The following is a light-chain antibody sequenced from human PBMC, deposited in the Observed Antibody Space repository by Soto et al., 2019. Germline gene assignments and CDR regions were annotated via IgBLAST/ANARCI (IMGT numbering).Light chain of an antibody. V-gene: IGKV3-20*01. CDR1: QSVGSNY. CDR2: GAS. J-gene: IGKJ2*01. CDR3: QQYGTSPYT. Sequence: EIVLTQSPGTLSLSPGERATLSCRASQSVGSNYLAWYQQKPGQAPRLLIYGASSRATGIPDRFSGGGSGTDFTLTISRLEPKDFAVYYCQQYGTSPYTFGQGTKLEIK.